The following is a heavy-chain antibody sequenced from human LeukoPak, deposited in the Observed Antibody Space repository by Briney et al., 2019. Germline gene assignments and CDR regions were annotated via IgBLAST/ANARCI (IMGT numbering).Heavy chain of an antibody. J-gene: IGHJ4*02. CDR2: IWYDGSNK. D-gene: IGHD5-18*01. CDR1: GFTFSSYG. Sequence: PGRSLRLSCAASGFTFSSYGMHWVRQAPGKGLEWVAVIWYDGSNKYYADSVKGRFTISRDNSKNTLYLQMNSLRAEDTAVYYCARGREAHVDTAMARDWGQGTLVTVSS. V-gene: IGHV3-33*01. CDR3: ARGREAHVDTAMARD.